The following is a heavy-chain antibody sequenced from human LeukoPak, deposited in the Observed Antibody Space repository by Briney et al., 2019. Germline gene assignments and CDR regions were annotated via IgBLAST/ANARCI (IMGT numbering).Heavy chain of an antibody. J-gene: IGHJ5*02. Sequence: ASVKVSCKASGYTFISYYMHWVRQAPGQGLEWMGIINPSGSSTSYAQKFQGRVTMTRDTSTSTVYMELSSLRSEDTAVYYCARGSFIVVVPAATYDPWGQGTLVTVSS. CDR1: GYTFISYY. CDR3: ARGSFIVVVPAATYDP. D-gene: IGHD2-2*01. V-gene: IGHV1-46*01. CDR2: INPSGSST.